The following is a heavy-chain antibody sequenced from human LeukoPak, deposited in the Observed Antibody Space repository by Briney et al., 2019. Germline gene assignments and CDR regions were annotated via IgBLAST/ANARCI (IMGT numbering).Heavy chain of an antibody. D-gene: IGHD1-26*01. CDR3: APYSGSYWGVLDY. J-gene: IGHJ4*02. Sequence: PGGSLRLSCAASGFTFSSYGMHWVRQAPGKGLEWVAFIRYDGSNKYYADSVKGRFTISRDNSKNTLYLQMNSLRAEDTAVYYCAPYSGSYWGVLDYWGQGTLVTVSS. CDR2: IRYDGSNK. CDR1: GFTFSSYG. V-gene: IGHV3-30*02.